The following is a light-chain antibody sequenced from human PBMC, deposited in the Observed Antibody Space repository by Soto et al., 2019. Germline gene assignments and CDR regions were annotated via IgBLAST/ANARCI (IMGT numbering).Light chain of an antibody. CDR3: SSYAGSNKSV. CDR1: SSDLGGYNY. CDR2: EVT. Sequence: QSVLTQPASVSGSPGQSITISCTGTSSDLGGYNYVSWYQQHPGKAPKLMISEVTKRPSGVPDRFSGSKSGNTASLTVSGLQAEDEADYYCSSYAGSNKSVFGTGTKV. V-gene: IGLV2-8*01. J-gene: IGLJ1*01.